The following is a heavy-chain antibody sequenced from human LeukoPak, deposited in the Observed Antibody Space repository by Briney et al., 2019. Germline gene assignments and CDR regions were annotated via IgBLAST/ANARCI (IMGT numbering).Heavy chain of an antibody. V-gene: IGHV3-11*01. Sequence: PGGSLRLSCAASGLRFSDYYVSWIRQAPGKGLQWVSYISSGGDIMHYADSVRGRFTISRDNAKNSLYLQMNSLRAEDTAVYYCARGGGYSYTSRDVGYFDNWGQGTLVTVSS. CDR3: ARGGGYSYTSRDVGYFDN. D-gene: IGHD5-18*01. J-gene: IGHJ4*02. CDR2: ISSGGDIM. CDR1: GLRFSDYY.